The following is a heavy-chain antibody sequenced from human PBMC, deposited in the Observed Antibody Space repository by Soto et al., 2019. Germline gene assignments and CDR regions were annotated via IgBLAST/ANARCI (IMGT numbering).Heavy chain of an antibody. Sequence: SGPTLVNPTETLTLTCTVSGLSLTNGRLGVSWIRQPPGKALEWLAHIFSNDDKSYSTSLKSRLTISKDISRSQVVLTMTKMEHVDSATYYCALIKDCSRTDCYLASFDPWGQGTMVTVYS. V-gene: IGHV2-26*01. CDR2: IFSNDDK. J-gene: IGHJ5*02. CDR3: ALIKDCSRTDCYLASFDP. CDR1: GLSLTNGRLG. D-gene: IGHD2-2*01.